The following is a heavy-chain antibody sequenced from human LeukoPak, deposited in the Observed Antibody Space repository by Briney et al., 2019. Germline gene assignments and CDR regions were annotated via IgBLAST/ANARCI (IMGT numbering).Heavy chain of an antibody. CDR2: MNPNSGNT. CDR1: GYTFTSYD. V-gene: IGHV1-8*01. J-gene: IGHJ4*02. Sequence: ASVKVSCKASGYTFTSYDINWVRQATGQGLEWMGWMNPNSGNTGYAQKFQGRVTMTRNTSISTAYMELSSLRSEDTAVYYCARGVRGPKYGSGNVYYFDYWGQGTLVTVSS. CDR3: ARGVRGPKYGSGNVYYFDY. D-gene: IGHD3-10*01.